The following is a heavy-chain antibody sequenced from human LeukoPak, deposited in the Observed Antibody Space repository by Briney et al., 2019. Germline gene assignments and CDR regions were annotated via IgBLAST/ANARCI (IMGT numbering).Heavy chain of an antibody. CDR3: ARGRNYDFWSGYRGGYFDY. Sequence: GGSLRLSCAASGFTFSSYAMHWVRQAPGKGLEWVAAISYDGSNKYYADSVKGRFTISRDNPKNTLYLQMNSLRAEDTAVYYCARGRNYDFWSGYRGGYFDYWGQGTLVTVSS. CDR1: GFTFSSYA. V-gene: IGHV3-30-3*01. CDR2: ISYDGSNK. J-gene: IGHJ4*02. D-gene: IGHD3-3*01.